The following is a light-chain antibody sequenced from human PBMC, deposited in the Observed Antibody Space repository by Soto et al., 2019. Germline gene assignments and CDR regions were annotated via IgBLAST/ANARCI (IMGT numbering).Light chain of an antibody. CDR2: GNS. V-gene: IGLV1-40*01. Sequence: QPVLTQPPSVSGAPGQRVTISCTGSSSNIGAHYDVHWYQHLPGTAPKLLIFGNSHRPSGVPDRFSGSKSGTSASLAITGLQAEDEADYYCHSYDSSLSGSIFGGGTKVTVL. CDR3: HSYDSSLSGSI. CDR1: SSNIGAHYD. J-gene: IGLJ2*01.